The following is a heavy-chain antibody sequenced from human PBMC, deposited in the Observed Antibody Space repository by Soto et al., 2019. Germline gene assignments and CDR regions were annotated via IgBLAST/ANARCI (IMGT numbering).Heavy chain of an antibody. V-gene: IGHV3-30*18. J-gene: IGHJ4*02. CDR2: ISSDGSDT. CDR3: VKDKPSLAY. CDR1: GVTFNSYG. Sequence: GGSLRLSCAASGVTFNSYGMHWVRQAPGKGLEWVAIISSDGSDTYYADSVKGRFTISRDNSKNTVYLQMNSPRAEDTAVYYCVKDKPSLAYWGQGTLVTVSS.